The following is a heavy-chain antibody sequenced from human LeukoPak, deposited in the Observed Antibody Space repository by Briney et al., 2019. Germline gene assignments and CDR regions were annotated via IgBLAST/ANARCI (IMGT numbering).Heavy chain of an antibody. CDR2: IYYSGST. J-gene: IGHJ4*02. CDR1: GGSISRGGYY. CDR3: ARDAPLGHSSSSYYFDY. V-gene: IGHV4-31*03. Sequence: PSQTLSLTCTVSGGSISRGGYYWSWIRQHPGKGLEWIGYIYYSGSTYYNPSLKSRVTISVDTSKNQFSLKLSSVTAADTAVYYCARDAPLGHSSSSYYFDYWGQGTLVTVSS. D-gene: IGHD6-13*01.